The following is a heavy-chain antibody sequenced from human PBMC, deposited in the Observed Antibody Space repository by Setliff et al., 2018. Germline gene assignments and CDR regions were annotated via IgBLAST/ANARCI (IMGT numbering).Heavy chain of an antibody. Sequence: SETLSLTCAVSGYSISSDYYWGWIRQPPGKGLEWIGSIYHSGSTYYNPSLKSRVTVSVDTSKNQFSLELSSVTAADTAVYYCAVTMVRGLGSFDYWGQGTLVTVS. CDR3: AVTMVRGLGSFDY. D-gene: IGHD3-10*01. CDR2: IYHSGST. CDR1: GYSISSDYY. V-gene: IGHV4-38-2*01. J-gene: IGHJ4*02.